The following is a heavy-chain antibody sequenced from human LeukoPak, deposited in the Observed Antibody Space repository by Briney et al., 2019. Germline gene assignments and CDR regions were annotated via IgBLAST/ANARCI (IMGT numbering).Heavy chain of an antibody. CDR2: ISASSSTK. J-gene: IGHJ4*02. CDR1: GFIFSDHY. D-gene: IGHD4-17*01. V-gene: IGHV3-48*01. CDR3: ASMTVTRSDY. Sequence: GGSLRLSCAASGFIFSDHYMDWVRQAPGKGLEWVSYISASSSTKYYADSVKGRFTISRDNAKNSLYLQMNSLRAEDTAVYYCASMTVTRSDYWGQGTLVTVSS.